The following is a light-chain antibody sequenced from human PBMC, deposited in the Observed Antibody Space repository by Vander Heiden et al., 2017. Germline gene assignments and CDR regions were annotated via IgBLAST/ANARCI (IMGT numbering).Light chain of an antibody. CDR1: SSDVGGYNY. V-gene: IGLV2-14*01. CDR3: SSYTSSSTPYV. CDR2: EVS. Sequence: QSALTQPASVSGSPGQSIPISCPGTSSDVGGYNYVSWYQQHPGKAPKLMIYEVSNRPSGVSNRFSGSKSGNTASLTISGLQAEDEADYYCSSYTSSSTPYVFGTGTKVTGL. J-gene: IGLJ1*01.